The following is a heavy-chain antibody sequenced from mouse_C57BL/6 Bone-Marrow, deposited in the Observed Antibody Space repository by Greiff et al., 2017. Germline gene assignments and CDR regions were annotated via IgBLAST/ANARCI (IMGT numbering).Heavy chain of an antibody. CDR2: SRNKANDYTT. Sequence: EVKLVESGGGLVQSGRSLRLSCATSGFTFSDFYMEWVRQAPGKGLEWIAASRNKANDYTTEYSASVKGRFIVSRDTSQSILYLQMNALRAEDTAIYYCARDAPPYDGYWYFDVWGTGTTVTVSS. D-gene: IGHD2-3*01. V-gene: IGHV7-1*01. J-gene: IGHJ1*03. CDR3: ARDAPPYDGYWYFDV. CDR1: GFTFSDFY.